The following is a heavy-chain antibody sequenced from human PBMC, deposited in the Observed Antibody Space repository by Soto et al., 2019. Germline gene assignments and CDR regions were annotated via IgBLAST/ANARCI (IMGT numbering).Heavy chain of an antibody. CDR1: GYIFSSHW. J-gene: IGHJ4*02. V-gene: IGHV5-51*01. D-gene: IGHD6-13*01. CDR2: IYPGDSDT. Sequence: GESLKISCEGSGYIFSSHWIGWVRQMPGKGLEWMGIIYPGDSDTRYSPSFQGQVTISADKSISTADLQWSSLKASDTAMYYCARLGAAGSRGSRLFDYWGQGTLVTVSS. CDR3: ARLGAAGSRGSRLFDY.